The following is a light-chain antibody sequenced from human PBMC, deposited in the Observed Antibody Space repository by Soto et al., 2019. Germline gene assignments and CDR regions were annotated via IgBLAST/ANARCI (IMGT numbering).Light chain of an antibody. V-gene: IGLV4-69*01. Sequence: QLVLTQSPSVSASLGASFNLTCTLSSGHSTYAIAWHQVQSGKGPRFLMTINSDGSHNRGDGVPARFSGASFGAERFLIIASLQSDDETDYYCQTWGPGIVVFGGGTKLTFL. CDR3: QTWGPGIVV. CDR1: SGHSTYA. J-gene: IGLJ2*01. CDR2: INSDGSH.